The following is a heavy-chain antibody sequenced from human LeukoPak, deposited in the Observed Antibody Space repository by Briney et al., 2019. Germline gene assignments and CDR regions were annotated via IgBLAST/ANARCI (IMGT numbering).Heavy chain of an antibody. D-gene: IGHD2-2*01. CDR3: ASGTTDIVVVPATLRNYYFDY. CDR1: GGTFSSYA. V-gene: IGHV1-69*06. J-gene: IGHJ4*02. Sequence: ASVKVPCKASGGTFSSYAISWVRQAPGQGLEWMGGIIPMFGTAKYAQKFQGRVTITADKSTRTAYVELSSLRSEDTAVYYYASGTTDIVVVPATLRNYYFDYWGQGTLVTVSS. CDR2: IIPMFGTA.